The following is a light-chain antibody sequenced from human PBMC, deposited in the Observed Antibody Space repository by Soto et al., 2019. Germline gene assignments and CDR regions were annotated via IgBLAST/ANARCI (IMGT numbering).Light chain of an antibody. J-gene: IGLJ2*01. CDR3: AAWDDSLSGQGV. CDR1: SSNIGSNY. Sequence: QSVLTQPPSGSGSPGQRVTISCSGSSSNIGSNYVYWYQQLPGTAPKLLIYRNNQRPSGVPDRFSGSKSGTSASLAISGLRSEDESDYYCAAWDDSLSGQGVFGGGTKLTVL. V-gene: IGLV1-47*01. CDR2: RNN.